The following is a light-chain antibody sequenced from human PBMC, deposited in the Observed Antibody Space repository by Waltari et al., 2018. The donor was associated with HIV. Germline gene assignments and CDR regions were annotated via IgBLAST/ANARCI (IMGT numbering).Light chain of an antibody. Sequence: QSVLTQPPSVSWAPGHRVTISCTGSSSTRGAGYELTGYPQLPVPAPNLLTYGTNNRPSGVPSPFAGSKSGTSASLAITGLQAEDESDYYCQSFDSRLSLWVFGGGTKLTVL. V-gene: IGLV1-40*01. CDR3: QSFDSRLSLWV. CDR2: GTN. CDR1: SSTRGAGYE. J-gene: IGLJ3*02.